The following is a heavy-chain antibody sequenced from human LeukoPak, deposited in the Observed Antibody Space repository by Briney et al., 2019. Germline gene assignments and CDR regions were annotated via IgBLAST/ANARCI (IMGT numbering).Heavy chain of an antibody. CDR3: ARGGKHITMIVVVDY. CDR1: SGSISRSSYY. J-gene: IGHJ4*02. CDR2: IYYSGST. V-gene: IGHV4-39*01. D-gene: IGHD3-22*01. Sequence: SETLSLTCTVSSGSISRSSYYWGWIRQPPGKGLEWIGSIYYSGSTYYNPSLKSRVTISVDTSKNQFSLNLSSVTAADTAVYYCARGGKHITMIVVVDYWGQGTLVTVSS.